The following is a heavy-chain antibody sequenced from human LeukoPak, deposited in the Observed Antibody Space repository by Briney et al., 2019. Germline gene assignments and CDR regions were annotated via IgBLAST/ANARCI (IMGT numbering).Heavy chain of an antibody. CDR3: ARAEQLVKDYYYYYYMDV. D-gene: IGHD6-13*01. V-gene: IGHV6-1*01. CDR1: GDSVSSSCAA. CDR2: TYYRSKWYN. J-gene: IGHJ6*03. Sequence: SQTLSLTCAISGDSVSSSCAAWNWIRQSPSRGLEWLGRTYYRSKWYNDYAVSVKSRITINPDTSKNQFSLQLNSVTPEDTAVYYCARAEQLVKDYYYYYYMDVWGKGTTVTISS.